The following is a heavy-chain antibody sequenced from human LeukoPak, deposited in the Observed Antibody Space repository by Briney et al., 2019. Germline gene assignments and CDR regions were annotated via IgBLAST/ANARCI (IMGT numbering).Heavy chain of an antibody. CDR2: ITGSGGST. J-gene: IGHJ3*02. V-gene: IGHV3-23*01. CDR1: GFTFSNYG. CDR3: ARRYRSGAPAFDI. Sequence: GGSLRLSCAASGFTFSNYGLSWVRQAPGKGLEWVSGITGSGGSTYYADSVKGRFTISRDNSKNTLYLQMNSLRAEDTAVYYCARRYRSGAPAFDIWGQGTMVTVSS. D-gene: IGHD6-19*01.